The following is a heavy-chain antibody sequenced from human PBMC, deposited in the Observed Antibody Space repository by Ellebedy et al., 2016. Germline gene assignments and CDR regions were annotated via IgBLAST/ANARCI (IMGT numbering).Heavy chain of an antibody. V-gene: IGHV3-15*01. Sequence: GESLKISXAASGFTFSNAWMSWVRQAPGKGLEWVGRIKSKTDGGTTDYAAPVKGRFTISRDDSKNTLYLQMNSLKTEDTAVYYCTLFYYYDSSGLLWGQGTLVTVSS. CDR3: TLFYYYDSSGLL. CDR1: GFTFSNAW. D-gene: IGHD3-22*01. J-gene: IGHJ4*02. CDR2: IKSKTDGGTT.